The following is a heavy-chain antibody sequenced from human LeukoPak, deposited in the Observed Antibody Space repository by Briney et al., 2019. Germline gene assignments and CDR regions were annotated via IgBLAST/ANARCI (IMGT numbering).Heavy chain of an antibody. CDR1: GFTFSSYS. V-gene: IGHV3-21*01. CDR2: ISSSSSYT. D-gene: IGHD4-17*01. CDR3: ARGDDYGDRYYFDY. J-gene: IGHJ4*02. Sequence: GGSLRLSCAASGFTFSSYSMNWVRQAPGKGLEWVSSISSSSSYTYYADSVKGRFTISRDNARNSLYLQMNSLRPEDTAVYYCARGDDYGDRYYFDYWGQGILVTVSS.